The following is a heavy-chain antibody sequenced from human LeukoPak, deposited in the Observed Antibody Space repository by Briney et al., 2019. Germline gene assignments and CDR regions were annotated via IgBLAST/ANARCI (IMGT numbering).Heavy chain of an antibody. CDR3: EIYTGYDSF. CDR2: MSPDSGYT. D-gene: IGHD5-12*01. V-gene: IGHV1-8*01. Sequence: ASVKVSCKASGYTVTSYDITWVRQATGQGLEWMGWMSPDSGYTGYAQTFQGRVSLTRNTSVSTAFMELSSLRSEDTAVYYCEIYTGYDSFWGQGTLVTVSS. J-gene: IGHJ4*02. CDR1: GYTVTSYD.